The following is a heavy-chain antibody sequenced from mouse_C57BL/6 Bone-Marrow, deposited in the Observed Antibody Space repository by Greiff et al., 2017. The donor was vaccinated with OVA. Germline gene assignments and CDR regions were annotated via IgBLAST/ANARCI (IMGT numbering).Heavy chain of an antibody. V-gene: IGHV1-26*01. CDR1: GYTFTDYY. CDR3: ARGSYYGSTPGY. J-gene: IGHJ2*01. CDR2: INPNNGGT. Sequence: VQLQQSGPELVKPGASVKISCKASGYTFTDYYMNWVKQSHGKSLEWIGDINPNNGGTSYNQKFKGKATLTVDKSSSTAYMELRSLTSEDSAVYYCARGSYYGSTPGYWGQGTTLTVSS. D-gene: IGHD1-1*01.